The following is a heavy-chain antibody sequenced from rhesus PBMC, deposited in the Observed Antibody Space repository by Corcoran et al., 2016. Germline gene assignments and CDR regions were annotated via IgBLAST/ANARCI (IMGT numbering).Heavy chain of an antibody. V-gene: IGHV4-160*01. CDR3: ARVRIQRVQLYYFDY. Sequence: QVQLQEAGPGLVKPSETLSLTCAVSGSTIRSKYWNWIRQHQGKRLAWIGYIYGSSGSPYYNPSLKSRVIISTDTSKIQFSLKLSSVTAADTVLYYCARVRIQRVQLYYFDYWGQGVLVTVSS. CDR2: IYGSSGSP. CDR1: GSTIRSKY. D-gene: IGHD5-24*01. J-gene: IGHJ4*01.